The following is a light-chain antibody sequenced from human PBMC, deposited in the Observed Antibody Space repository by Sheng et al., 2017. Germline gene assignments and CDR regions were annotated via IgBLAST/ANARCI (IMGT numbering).Light chain of an antibody. CDR1: QSVGNF. V-gene: IGKV3-11*01. Sequence: VMTQSPATLYLSPGERATLSCRASQSVGNFLAWYQQKPGQAPRLLIYDVFNRATGIPARFSGSGSATDFTLTISSLRPDDFATYYCQQYYTYSPWAFGQGTKVEI. CDR3: QQYYTYSPWA. CDR2: DVF. J-gene: IGKJ1*01.